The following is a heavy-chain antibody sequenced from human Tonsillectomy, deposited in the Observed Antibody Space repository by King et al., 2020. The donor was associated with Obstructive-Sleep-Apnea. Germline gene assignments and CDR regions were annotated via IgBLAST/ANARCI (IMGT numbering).Heavy chain of an antibody. Sequence: VQLQESGPGLVEPSETLSLTCTVSGASVSSFYWSWIRQPAGKGLEWIGRIYSSGKTDYNPSLKRRVTMSVDTSKNQFSLKVTTVTAADTAVYFCARGGETVYYYYGMDVWGQGTTVTVSS. V-gene: IGHV4-4*07. J-gene: IGHJ6*02. CDR3: ARGGETVYYYYGMDV. CDR2: IYSSGKT. CDR1: GASVSSFY. D-gene: IGHD1-1*01.